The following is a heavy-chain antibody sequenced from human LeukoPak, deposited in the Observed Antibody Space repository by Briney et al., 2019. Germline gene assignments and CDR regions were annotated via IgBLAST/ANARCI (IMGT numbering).Heavy chain of an antibody. CDR2: IYTSGST. V-gene: IGHV4-4*07. J-gene: IGHJ6*03. Sequence: KPSETLSLTCTVSGGSISSYYWSWIRQPAGKGLEWIGRIYTSGSTNYNPSLKSRVTMSVDTSKNQCALKLSSVTAADTAVYYCARGGSGSYYPAPYYYYYFMDVWRKGTTVTVSS. D-gene: IGHD3-10*01. CDR1: GGSISSYY. CDR3: ARGGSGSYYPAPYYYYYFMDV.